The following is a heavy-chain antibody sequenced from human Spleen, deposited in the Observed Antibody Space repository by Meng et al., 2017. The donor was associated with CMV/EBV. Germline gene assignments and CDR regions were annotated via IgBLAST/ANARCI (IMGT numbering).Heavy chain of an antibody. CDR3: ARGNYYYYAMDV. CDR1: GDSFTNYY. J-gene: IGHJ6*02. V-gene: IGHV4-59*01. Sequence: SETLSLTCTVSGDSFTNYYWSWIRQPPGKGLEWIGYIYYNGRTYYSPSLKSRVTISVDTSKNQFSLKLRSVTAADTDVYYCARGNYYYYAMDVWGQGTTVTVSS. CDR2: IYYNGRT.